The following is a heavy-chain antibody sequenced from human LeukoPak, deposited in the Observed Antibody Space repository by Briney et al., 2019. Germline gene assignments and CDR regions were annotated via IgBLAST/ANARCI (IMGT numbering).Heavy chain of an antibody. CDR1: GFTFSTYS. CDR2: VSGNGNYR. D-gene: IGHD3-10*01. J-gene: IGHJ4*02. Sequence: GGSLRLSCVASGFTFSTYSMIWARQAPGKGLEWVSVVSGNGNYRYYADSVKGRFTISRDNSKNTLYLQMNSLRAEDTAVYYCIGWFGELWPYFDYWGQGTLVTVSS. V-gene: IGHV3-23*01. CDR3: IGWFGELWPYFDY.